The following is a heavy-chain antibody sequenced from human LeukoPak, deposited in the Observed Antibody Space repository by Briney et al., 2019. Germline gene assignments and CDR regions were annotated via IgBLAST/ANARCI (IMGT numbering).Heavy chain of an antibody. CDR3: ASRENGSGRAY. D-gene: IGHD6-19*01. V-gene: IGHV3-74*01. J-gene: IGHJ4*02. CDR2: INGDGSWT. CDR1: GNYW. Sequence: GGSLRLSCAASGNYWMHWVRQAPGKGLVWVSHINGDGSWTSYADSVKGRFTISKDNAKNTVYLQMNSLRAEDTAVYYCASRENGSGRAYWGQGTLVTVSS.